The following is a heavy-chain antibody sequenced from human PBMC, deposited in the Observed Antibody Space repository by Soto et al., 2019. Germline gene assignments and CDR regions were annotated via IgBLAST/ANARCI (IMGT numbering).Heavy chain of an antibody. CDR1: AGTVSGYA. J-gene: IGHJ4*02. V-gene: IGHV1-69*06. CDR2: IIPIFGTA. Sequence: SCKAAAGTVSGYAIIWVRPSTGQGLEWMGGIIPIFGTANYAQKFQGRVTITADKSTSTAYMELSSLRSEDTAVYYCARGIGTAAGTHKWGQGTLVTVPS. D-gene: IGHD6-13*01. CDR3: ARGIGTAAGTHK.